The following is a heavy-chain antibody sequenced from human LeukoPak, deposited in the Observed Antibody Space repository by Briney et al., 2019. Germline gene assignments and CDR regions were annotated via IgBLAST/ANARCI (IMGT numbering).Heavy chain of an antibody. CDR3: VTETSGSFHY. CDR2: FKSKTHGGTT. V-gene: IGHV3-15*01. Sequence: GGSLRLSCAASGLTFSDAWMNWVRQAPGEGLEWVALFKSKTHGGTTDYAAPVKGRFTMSRDDSENTLYLQMNNLKTEDTAVYYCVTETSGSFHYWGQGTLVTVSS. J-gene: IGHJ4*02. CDR1: GLTFSDAW. D-gene: IGHD3-10*01.